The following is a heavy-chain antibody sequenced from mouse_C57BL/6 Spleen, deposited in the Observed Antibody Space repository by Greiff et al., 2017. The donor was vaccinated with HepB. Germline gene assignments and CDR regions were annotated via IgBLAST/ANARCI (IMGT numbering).Heavy chain of an antibody. Sequence: VQLQQPGAELVMPGASVKLSCKASGYTFTSYWMHWVKQRPGQGLEWIGEIDPSDSYTNYNQKFKGKSTLTVDKSSSTAYMQLSSLTSEDSAVYYCARKGDYGNYPYIDYWGQGTTLTVSS. CDR1: GYTFTSYW. CDR3: ARKGDYGNYPYIDY. J-gene: IGHJ2*01. CDR2: IDPSDSYT. D-gene: IGHD2-1*01. V-gene: IGHV1-69*01.